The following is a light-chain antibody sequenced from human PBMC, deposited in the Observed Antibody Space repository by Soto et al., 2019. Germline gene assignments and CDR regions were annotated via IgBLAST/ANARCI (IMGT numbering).Light chain of an antibody. CDR1: QTVRNNY. V-gene: IGKV3D-20*02. J-gene: IGKJ5*01. Sequence: DIVMTQSPATVSVSPGESATLSCRASQTVRNNYLAWYQQKPGQAPRLLIYDASSRATGIPDRFSGGGSGTDFTLTISRLEPEDFAVYYCQQRSNWPPKITFGQGTRLEI. CDR2: DAS. CDR3: QQRSNWPPKIT.